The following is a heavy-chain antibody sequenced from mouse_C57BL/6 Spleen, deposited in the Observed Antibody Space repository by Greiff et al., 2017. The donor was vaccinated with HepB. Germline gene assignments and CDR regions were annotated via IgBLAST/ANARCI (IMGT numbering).Heavy chain of an antibody. CDR1: GYSITSGYY. J-gene: IGHJ2*01. D-gene: IGHD1-1*01. Sequence: EVQLQESGPGLVKPSQSLSLTCSVTGYSITSGYYWNWIRQFPGNKLEWMGYISYDGSNNYNPSLKNRIPITRDTSKNQFFLKLNSVTTEDTATYYCARTPLLQNYFDYWGQGTTLTVSS. CDR2: ISYDGSN. CDR3: ARTPLLQNYFDY. V-gene: IGHV3-6*01.